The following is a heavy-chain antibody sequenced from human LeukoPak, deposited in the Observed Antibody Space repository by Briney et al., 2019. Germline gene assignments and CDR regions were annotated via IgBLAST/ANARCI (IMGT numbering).Heavy chain of an antibody. D-gene: IGHD3-10*01. J-gene: IGHJ4*02. CDR2: ISYDGSNK. CDR3: AKPHYYGSGSYYRASPAFDY. Sequence: GGSLRLSCAASGFTFSSYVMGWVRQAPGKGLEWVAVISYDGSNKYYADSVKGRFTISRDNSKNTLYLQMNSLRAEDTAVYYCAKPHYYGSGSYYRASPAFDYWGQGTLVTVSS. V-gene: IGHV3-30*18. CDR1: GFTFSSYV.